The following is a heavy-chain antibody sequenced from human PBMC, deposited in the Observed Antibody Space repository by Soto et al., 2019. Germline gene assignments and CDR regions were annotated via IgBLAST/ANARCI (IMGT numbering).Heavy chain of an antibody. V-gene: IGHV4-34*01. CDR1: GGSFSGYY. J-gene: IGHJ6*03. Sequence: PSVTLSLTCAVSGGSFSGYYWSGIRQPPGKGLEWIGEINHSGSTNYNPSLKSRVTISVDTSKNQFSLKLSSVTAADTAVYYCARGFDYYYVDVWGKGTTVTVSS. CDR3: ARGFDYYYVDV. CDR2: INHSGST.